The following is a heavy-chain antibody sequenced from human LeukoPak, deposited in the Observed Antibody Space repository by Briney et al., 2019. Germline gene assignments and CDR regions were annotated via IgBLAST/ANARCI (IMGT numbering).Heavy chain of an antibody. CDR1: GFTFSSYG. CDR3: AKDHVVGEWRGFYYYYYGMNV. CDR2: ISYDGSNK. D-gene: IGHD3-10*01. J-gene: IGHJ6*02. V-gene: IGHV3-30*18. Sequence: GRSLRLSCAASGFTFSSYGMHWVRQAPGKGLEWVAVISYDGSNKYYADSVKGRFTISRDNSKNTLYLRMNSLRAEDTAVYYCAKDHVVGEWRGFYYYYYGMNVWGQGTTVTVSS.